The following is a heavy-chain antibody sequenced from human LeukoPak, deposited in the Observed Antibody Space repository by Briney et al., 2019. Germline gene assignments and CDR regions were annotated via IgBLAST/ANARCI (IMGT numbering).Heavy chain of an antibody. D-gene: IGHD4-17*01. CDR3: AKDPGDGDYFFFYYMDF. Sequence: GGSLRLSCAASGFTFSAYAMNWVRQAPGEGLEWLSAMTGISGSTYYADSVKGRFTISRDTSKNTLHLEMNSLRVEDTAIYYCAKDPGDGDYFFFYYMDFWGKGTTVTVSS. CDR2: MTGISGST. CDR1: GFTFSAYA. J-gene: IGHJ6*03. V-gene: IGHV3-23*01.